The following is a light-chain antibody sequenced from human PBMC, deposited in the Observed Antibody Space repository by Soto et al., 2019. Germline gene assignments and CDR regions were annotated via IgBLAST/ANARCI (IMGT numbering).Light chain of an antibody. V-gene: IGKV3-11*01. CDR1: RSVGVY. CDR2: DAS. Sequence: EIGLTHSPATVSLSPGERATLSCRASRSVGVYFAWYQQKPGQAHRLLIYDASNRATGIPARFSGSGSGTDFTLTISSLEPDDFAVYYCQQRVKWTWTLRRGTKVDIX. CDR3: QQRVKWTWT. J-gene: IGKJ1*01.